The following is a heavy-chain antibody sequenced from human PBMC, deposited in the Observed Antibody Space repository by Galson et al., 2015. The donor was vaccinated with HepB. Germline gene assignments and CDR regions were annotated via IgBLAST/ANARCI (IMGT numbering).Heavy chain of an antibody. CDR2: ISTYNGNT. V-gene: IGHV1-18*01. Sequence: SVKVSCKASGYTFTKYGISWVRQAPGQGLEWMGWISTYNGNTNYAQKLQGRVTMTTDTSTSTAYMELRSLRSDDTAVYYCARARYSTSPPDYWGQGTLVTVSS. CDR3: ARARYSTSPPDY. CDR1: GYTFTKYG. D-gene: IGHD1-26*01. J-gene: IGHJ4*02.